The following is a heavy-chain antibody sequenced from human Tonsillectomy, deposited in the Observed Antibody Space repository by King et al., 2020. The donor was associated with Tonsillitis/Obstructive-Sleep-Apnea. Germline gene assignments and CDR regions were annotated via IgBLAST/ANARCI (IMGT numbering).Heavy chain of an antibody. Sequence: VQLQQWVAGLLKPSETLSLTCAVYGGSFSNYYWSWIRQPPGNGLEWVGVINLSGNTNYNPSLKSLVTRSLDTSKNQFSLRLSSVTAADPAVYYCARGRWTVTTNYYYYYMDVWGKGTAVTVSS. CDR1: GGSFSNYY. D-gene: IGHD4-17*01. J-gene: IGHJ6*03. CDR3: ARGRWTVTTNYYYYYMDV. V-gene: IGHV4-34*01. CDR2: INLSGNT.